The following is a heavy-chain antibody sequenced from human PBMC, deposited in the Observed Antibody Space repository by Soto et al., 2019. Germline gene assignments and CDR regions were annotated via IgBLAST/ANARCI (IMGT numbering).Heavy chain of an antibody. V-gene: IGHV1-69*13. CDR1: GGTFSSYA. CDR3: ARGSLGDFWSGYYVDY. D-gene: IGHD3-3*01. J-gene: IGHJ4*02. CDR2: IIPIFGTA. Sequence: SVKVSCKASGGTFSSYAISWVRQAPGQGLEWMGGIIPIFGTANYAQKFQGRVTITADESTSTAYMELNSLRSEDTAVYYCARGSLGDFWSGYYVDYWGQGTLVTVSS.